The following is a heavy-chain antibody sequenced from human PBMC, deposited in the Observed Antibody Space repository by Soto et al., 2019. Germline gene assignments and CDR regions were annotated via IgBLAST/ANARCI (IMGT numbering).Heavy chain of an antibody. CDR2: INHSGST. CDR1: GGSFSGYY. Sequence: SETLSLTCAVYGGSFSGYYWSWIRQPPGKGLEWIGEINHSGSTNYNPSLKSRVTISVDTSKNQFSLKLSSVTAADTAVYYCARASYYDFWSGYYNDYWGQGTLVTVSS. D-gene: IGHD3-3*01. CDR3: ARASYYDFWSGYYNDY. V-gene: IGHV4-34*01. J-gene: IGHJ4*02.